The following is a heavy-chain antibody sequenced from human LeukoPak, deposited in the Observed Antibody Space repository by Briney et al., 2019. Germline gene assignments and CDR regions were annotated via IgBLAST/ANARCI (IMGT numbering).Heavy chain of an antibody. CDR2: IYTSGSI. V-gene: IGHV4-4*07. CDR3: ARGYSGTFYD. CDR1: GRSISSYY. Sequence: PSETLSLTCTVSGRSISSYYWTWIRQPAGKGLEWIGLIYTSGSINYNPSLRSRVTMSVDTSRNQFSLNLGSVTAADTAVYYCARGYSGTFYDWGQGTLVTVSS. J-gene: IGHJ4*02. D-gene: IGHD1-26*01.